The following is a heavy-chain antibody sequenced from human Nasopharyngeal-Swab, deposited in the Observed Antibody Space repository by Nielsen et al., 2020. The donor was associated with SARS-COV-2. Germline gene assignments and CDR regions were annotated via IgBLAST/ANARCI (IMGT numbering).Heavy chain of an antibody. CDR1: GFTFSRYW. CDR2: IINDETTT. Sequence: GESLKTSCAASGFTFSRYWMHWVRQVPGKGLVWVSRIINDETTTRYADSVKGRFTISRDNAKNTLYLQMNSLRAEDTAVYCCATGGRSAFEIWGQGTMVTVSS. CDR3: ATGGRSAFEI. J-gene: IGHJ3*02. D-gene: IGHD3-16*01. V-gene: IGHV3-74*01.